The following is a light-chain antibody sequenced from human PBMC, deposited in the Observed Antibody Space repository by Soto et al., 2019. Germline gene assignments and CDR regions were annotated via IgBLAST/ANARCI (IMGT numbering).Light chain of an antibody. CDR2: DNN. V-gene: IGLV1-51*01. J-gene: IGLJ2*01. CDR3: GTWDSSLNVVL. CDR1: SSNIGHNL. Sequence: QSALTQPPSVSAAPGQNVTISCSGSSSNIGHNLVSWYRQLPGTAPKLVIFDNNKRPSGIPDRFSGSKSGTSATLGITGLQTGDEADYYCGTWDSSLNVVLFGGGTKLTVL.